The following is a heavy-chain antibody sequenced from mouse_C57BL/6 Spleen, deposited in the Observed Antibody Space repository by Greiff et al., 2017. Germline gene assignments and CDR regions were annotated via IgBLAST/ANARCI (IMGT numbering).Heavy chain of an antibody. CDR2: ISNGGGST. CDR1: GFTFSDYY. V-gene: IGHV5-12*01. D-gene: IGHD1-1*01. J-gene: IGHJ2*01. Sequence: EVKLVESGGGLVQPGGSLKLSCAASGFTFSDYYMYWVRQTPEKRLEWVAYISNGGGSTYYPDTVKGRITISRDNAKNTLYMQMSRLKSEDTAMYYCAKLYCGSGGYFDYWGQGTTLTVSS. CDR3: AKLYCGSGGYFDY.